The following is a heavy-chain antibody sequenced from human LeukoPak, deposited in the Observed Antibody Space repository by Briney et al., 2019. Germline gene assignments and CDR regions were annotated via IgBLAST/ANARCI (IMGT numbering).Heavy chain of an antibody. CDR3: ARGRKSYGSGSYYDNYYYMDV. CDR2: ISSNGGST. CDR1: GFTFSRYA. Sequence: GGSLRLSCAASGFTFSRYAMHWVRQAPGKGLEYVSAISSNGGSTYYANSVKGRFTISRDNSKNTLYLQMGSLRAEDMAVYYCARGRKSYGSGSYYDNYYYMDVWGKGTTVTVSS. D-gene: IGHD3-10*01. J-gene: IGHJ6*03. V-gene: IGHV3-64*01.